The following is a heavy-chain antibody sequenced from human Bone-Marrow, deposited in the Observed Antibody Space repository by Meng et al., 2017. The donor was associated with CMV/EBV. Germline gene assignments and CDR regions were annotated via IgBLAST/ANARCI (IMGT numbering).Heavy chain of an antibody. CDR3: ARTHPYDFWSGYYIGWFDP. J-gene: IGHJ5*02. CDR2: ISSSGSTI. D-gene: IGHD3-3*01. V-gene: IGHV3-11*01. Sequence: YYMGWFRPAPRKGLEWVSYISSSGSTIYYADSVKGRFTIARDNAKNSLYLQMNSLRAEDTAVYYCARTHPYDFWSGYYIGWFDPWGQGTLVTVSS. CDR1: YY.